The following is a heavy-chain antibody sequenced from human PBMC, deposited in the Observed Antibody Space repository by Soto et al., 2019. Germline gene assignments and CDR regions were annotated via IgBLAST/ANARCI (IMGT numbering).Heavy chain of an antibody. CDR3: ARVLPDYDILTGYYTPSGYYYYMDV. CDR1: GYSFSSYS. CDR2: ISAYNGNT. D-gene: IGHD3-9*01. Sequence: ASVKVSCKASGYSFSSYSISWVRQAPXQGLEWMGWISAYNGNTNYAQKLQGRVTMTTDTSTSTAYMELRSLRSDDTAVYYCARVLPDYDILTGYYTPSGYYYYMDVWGKGTTVTVSS. J-gene: IGHJ6*03. V-gene: IGHV1-18*01.